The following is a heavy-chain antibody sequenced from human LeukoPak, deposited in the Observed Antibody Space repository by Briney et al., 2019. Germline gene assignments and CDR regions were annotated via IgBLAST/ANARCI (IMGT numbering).Heavy chain of an antibody. J-gene: IGHJ4*02. D-gene: IGHD5-18*01. Sequence: GGSLRLSCAASGFTFSSYAMTWVRQAPGKGLEWVSVSSGSGGSTCYADSAKGRFTISRDISKNTLYLQMNSLRAEDTAVYYCAKDGYSYDYGSYFDYWGQGTLVTVSS. CDR1: GFTFSSYA. CDR3: AKDGYSYDYGSYFDY. V-gene: IGHV3-23*01. CDR2: SSGSGGST.